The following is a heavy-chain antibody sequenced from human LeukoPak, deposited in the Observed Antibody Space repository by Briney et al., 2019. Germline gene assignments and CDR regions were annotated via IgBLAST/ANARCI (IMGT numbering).Heavy chain of an antibody. Sequence: GASVKVSCKASGYTFTSCDINWVRQAPGQGLEWMGWISAYNGNTNYAQKLQGRVTMTTDTSTSTAYMELRSLRSDDTAVYYCARDLIVGATNYFDYWGQGTLVTVSS. CDR3: ARDLIVGATNYFDY. CDR1: GYTFTSCD. CDR2: ISAYNGNT. V-gene: IGHV1-18*01. D-gene: IGHD1-26*01. J-gene: IGHJ4*02.